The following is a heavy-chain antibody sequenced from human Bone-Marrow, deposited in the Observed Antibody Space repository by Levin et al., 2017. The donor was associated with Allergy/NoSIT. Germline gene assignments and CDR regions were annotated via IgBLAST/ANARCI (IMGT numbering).Heavy chain of an antibody. D-gene: IGHD1-1*01. CDR3: ARTTVLATYYYYGLDV. J-gene: IGHJ6*02. CDR1: GFGFVNHW. Sequence: GESLKISCAASGFGFVNHWMSWVRQAPGKGLEWVANINQGGHEKNYVDSVKGRFTISRDNVENSLHLQMNSLRAEDTAVYYCARTTVLATYYYYGLDVWGQGTTVTVSS. CDR2: INQGGHEK. V-gene: IGHV3-7*01.